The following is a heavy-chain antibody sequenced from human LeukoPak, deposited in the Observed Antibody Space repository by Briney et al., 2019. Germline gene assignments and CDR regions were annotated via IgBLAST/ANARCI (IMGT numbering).Heavy chain of an antibody. CDR1: GFTFSSYE. J-gene: IGHJ5*02. CDR2: ISSSGSTI. Sequence: GGSLRLSCAASGFTFSSYEMNWVRQAPGKGLEWVSSISSSGSTIYYADSVKGRFTISRDNAKNSLYLQMNSLRAEDTAVYYCARQRRYYGSGTNWFDPWDQGTLVTVSS. V-gene: IGHV3-48*03. CDR3: ARQRRYYGSGTNWFDP. D-gene: IGHD3-10*01.